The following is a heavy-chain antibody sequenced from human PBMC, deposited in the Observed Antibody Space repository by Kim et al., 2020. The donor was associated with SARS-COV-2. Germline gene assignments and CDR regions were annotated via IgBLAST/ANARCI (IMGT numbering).Heavy chain of an antibody. CDR2: ISSSSSYI. CDR3: ATERGGADMVRGVIISA. CDR1: GFTFSSYS. Sequence: GGSLRLSCAASGFTFSSYSMNWVRQAPGKGLEWVSSISSSSSYIYYADSVKGRFTISRDNAKNSLYLQMNSLRAEDTAVYYCATERGGADMVRGVIISAWGQGTLVTVSS. V-gene: IGHV3-21*01. J-gene: IGHJ5*02. D-gene: IGHD3-10*01.